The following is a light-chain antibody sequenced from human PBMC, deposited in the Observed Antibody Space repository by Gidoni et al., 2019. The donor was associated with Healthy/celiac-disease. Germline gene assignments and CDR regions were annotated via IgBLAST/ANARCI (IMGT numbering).Light chain of an antibody. CDR2: AAS. CDR1: QGIRKD. Sequence: AIMMIHSPSSRSASVGDRVTITSRASQGIRKDLGWYQQKPGKAPKLLIYAASRLKSGVPSRFSGSGSGTDFTLTISSLQPEDFATYYCRQDYNKLTFGGGTKVEIK. CDR3: RQDYNKLT. V-gene: IGKV1-6*01. J-gene: IGKJ4*01.